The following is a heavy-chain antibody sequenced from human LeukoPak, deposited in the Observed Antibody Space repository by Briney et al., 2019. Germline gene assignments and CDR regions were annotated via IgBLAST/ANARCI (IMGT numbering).Heavy chain of an antibody. Sequence: GASVKVSCKVSGYTLTELSMHWVRQAPGKGLEWMGGFDPEDGETIYAQKFQGRVTMTEDTSTDTAYMELSSLRSEDTAVYYCATRFSYYYDSSGRAFDIWGQGTMVTVSS. CDR1: GYTLTELS. V-gene: IGHV1-24*01. CDR2: FDPEDGET. CDR3: ATRFSYYYDSSGRAFDI. J-gene: IGHJ3*02. D-gene: IGHD3-22*01.